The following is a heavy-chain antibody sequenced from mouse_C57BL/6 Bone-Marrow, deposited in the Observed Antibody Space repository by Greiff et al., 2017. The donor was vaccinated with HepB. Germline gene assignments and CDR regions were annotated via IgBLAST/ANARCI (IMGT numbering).Heavy chain of an antibody. D-gene: IGHD2-4*01. V-gene: IGHV2-2*01. J-gene: IGHJ4*01. CDR3: ATIYYDYDVDAMDY. CDR1: GFSLTSYG. Sequence: QVQLQQSGPGLVQPSQSLSITCTVSGFSLTSYGLHWVRQSPGKGLEWLGVIWSGGSTDYNAAFISRLSISKDNSKSQVFFKMNSLQADDTAIYYCATIYYDYDVDAMDYWGQGTSVTVSS. CDR2: IWSGGST.